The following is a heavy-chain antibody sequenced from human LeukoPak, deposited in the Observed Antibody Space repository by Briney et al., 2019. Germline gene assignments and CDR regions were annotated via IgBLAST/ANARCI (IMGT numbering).Heavy chain of an antibody. Sequence: PGGSLRLSCAASGFTFSSYAMSWVRQAPGKGLEWVSAISGSGGSTYYADSVKGRFTISRDNSKNTLYLQMNSLRAEDTAVYYCAKHPREGTSNYDILTGYYRLWGQGTLVTVSS. CDR1: GFTFSSYA. CDR3: AKHPREGTSNYDILTGYYRL. CDR2: ISGSGGST. J-gene: IGHJ4*02. V-gene: IGHV3-23*01. D-gene: IGHD3-9*01.